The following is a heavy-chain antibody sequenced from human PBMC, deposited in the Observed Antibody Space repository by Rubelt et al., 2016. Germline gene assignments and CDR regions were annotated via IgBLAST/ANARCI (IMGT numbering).Heavy chain of an antibody. V-gene: IGHV4-34*01. D-gene: IGHD6-19*01. Sequence: QVQLQQWGAGLLKPSETLSLTCAVYGGSFSGYYWSWIRQPPGKGLGWIGEINHSGSTNYNPSLKSRVTRSVDPSKTQFSLKLSSVTAADTAVYYCARGPRFVSIAVVGAIYYWGQGTLVTVSS. J-gene: IGHJ4*02. CDR1: GGSFSGYY. CDR3: ARGPRFVSIAVVGAIYY. CDR2: INHSGST.